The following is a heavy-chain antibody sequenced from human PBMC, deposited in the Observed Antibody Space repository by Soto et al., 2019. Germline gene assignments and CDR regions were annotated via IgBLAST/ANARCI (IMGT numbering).Heavy chain of an antibody. CDR2: IYYSGST. V-gene: IGHV4-30-4*01. CDR1: GGSISSGDYY. D-gene: IGHD4-4*01. J-gene: IGHJ4*02. CDR3: AIYACNSVYFEY. Sequence: QVHLQESGPGQVKPSQTLSLTCTISGGSISSGDYYWSWIRQPPGKGMEWIGYIYYSGSTYYNPSLKSRVTISVDTSKNQFSLKLSSVTASDTAVYYCAIYACNSVYFEYWGQGNMVSVYS.